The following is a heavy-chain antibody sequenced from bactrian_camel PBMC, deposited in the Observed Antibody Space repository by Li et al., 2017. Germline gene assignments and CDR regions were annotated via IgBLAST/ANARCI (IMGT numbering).Heavy chain of an antibody. D-gene: IGHD2*01. J-gene: IGHJ4*01. CDR2: ISKDGIT. V-gene: IGHV3S53*01. Sequence: HVQLVESGGGSVQAGGSLKLSCTVSGHIFSSCGMGWHRQAPGKERELVSSISKDGITTYVDSVKGRFTISQDNGKHMLYLQMNSLKTTDTAMYFCAADQPRYYSGGDYYTGGVRDFGTGARGPRSPSP. CDR3: AADQPRYYSGGDYYTGGVRDFGT. CDR1: GHIFSSCG.